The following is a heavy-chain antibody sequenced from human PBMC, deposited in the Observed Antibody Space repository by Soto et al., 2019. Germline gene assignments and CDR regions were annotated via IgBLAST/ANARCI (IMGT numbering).Heavy chain of an antibody. CDR1: GGSFSGYY. D-gene: IGHD3-22*01. V-gene: IGHV4-31*11. J-gene: IGHJ5*02. Sequence: SETLSLTCAVYGGSFSGYYWSWIRQHPGKGLEWIGYIYYSGSTYYNPSLKSRVTISVDTSKNQFSLKLSSVTAADTAVYYCARETNYYDSSGYQRHNWFDPWGQGTLVTVSS. CDR3: ARETNYYDSSGYQRHNWFDP. CDR2: IYYSGST.